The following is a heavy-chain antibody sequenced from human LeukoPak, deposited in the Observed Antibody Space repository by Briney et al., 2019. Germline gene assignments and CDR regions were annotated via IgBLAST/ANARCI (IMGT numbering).Heavy chain of an antibody. D-gene: IGHD5-12*01. CDR3: ARGGYGHGFDI. Sequence: GGSLRLSCVASGFSFTNYWMHWVRQSPGKGLEWVSRVDSDGSDTIYADSVRGRFTISRDNAQNTVFLQMNSLRVEDTAVYYCARGGYGHGFDIWGRGTMVTVSS. V-gene: IGHV3-74*01. CDR1: GFSFTNYW. CDR2: VDSDGSDT. J-gene: IGHJ3*02.